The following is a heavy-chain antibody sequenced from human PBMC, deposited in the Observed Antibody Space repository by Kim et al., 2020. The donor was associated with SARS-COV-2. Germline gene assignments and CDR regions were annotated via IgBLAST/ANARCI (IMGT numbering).Heavy chain of an antibody. V-gene: IGHV5-51*01. CDR1: GYHFTNYW. Sequence: GESLKISCRASGYHFTNYWIGWVRQVPGKGLEWMGIINPGDSDTTYNPSFQGQVIISADRSISTAYLQWSSLRASDTAIYYCARDYDVLTGHISLDFWGQGTMVTVSS. D-gene: IGHD3-9*01. J-gene: IGHJ3*01. CDR2: INPGDSDT. CDR3: ARDYDVLTGHISLDF.